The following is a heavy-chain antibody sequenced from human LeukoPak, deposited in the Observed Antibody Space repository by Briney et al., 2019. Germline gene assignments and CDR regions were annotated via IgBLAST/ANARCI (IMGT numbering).Heavy chain of an antibody. J-gene: IGHJ4*02. CDR2: IHNSGST. D-gene: IGHD3-22*01. Sequence: SETLSLTCTVSGVSFSSGSYFWSWIRQPPGKGLEWIGDIHNSGSTNQNPSLKSRVTISVEMSKNQFSLKLSSVTAADTAVYYCARQAEVFGYYDSSGYPYYFDYWGQGTLVTVSS. V-gene: IGHV4-61*01. CDR1: GVSFSSGSYF. CDR3: ARQAEVFGYYDSSGYPYYFDY.